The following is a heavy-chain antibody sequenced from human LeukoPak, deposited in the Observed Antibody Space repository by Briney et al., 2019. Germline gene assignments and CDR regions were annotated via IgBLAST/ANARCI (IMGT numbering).Heavy chain of an antibody. Sequence: SVKVSCKASGYTFTDYAISWVRQAPGQGLEWMGGIIPIFGTANYAQKFQGRVTITTDESTSTAYMELSSLRSEDTAVYYCAGSTTVRYFDYWGQGTLVTVSS. V-gene: IGHV1-69*05. CDR2: IIPIFGTA. J-gene: IGHJ4*02. CDR3: AGSTTVRYFDY. D-gene: IGHD2-2*01. CDR1: GYTFTDYA.